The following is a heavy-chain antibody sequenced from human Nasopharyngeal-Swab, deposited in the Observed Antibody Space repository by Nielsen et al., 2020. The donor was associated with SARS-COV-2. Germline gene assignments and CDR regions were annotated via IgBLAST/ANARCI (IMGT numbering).Heavy chain of an antibody. Sequence: WIRQPPGKGLEWVSAISGSGGSTYYADSVKGRFTISRDNSKNTLYLQMNSLRAEDTAVYYCAKGPWTYSSGRYVPWGQGTLVTVSS. CDR2: ISGSGGST. J-gene: IGHJ4*02. D-gene: IGHD6-19*01. CDR3: AKGPWTYSSGRYVP. V-gene: IGHV3-23*01.